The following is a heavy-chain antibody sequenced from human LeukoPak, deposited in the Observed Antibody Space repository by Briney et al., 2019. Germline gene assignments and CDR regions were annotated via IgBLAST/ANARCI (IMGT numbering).Heavy chain of an antibody. D-gene: IGHD1-26*01. CDR3: AKRATLSTGFDP. J-gene: IGHJ5*02. CDR2: ISYDGSNK. CDR1: GFTFSSYG. V-gene: IGHV3-30*18. Sequence: GGSLRLSCAASGFTFSSYGMHWVRQAPGKGLEWVAVISYDGSNKYYADSVKGRFTISRDNSKNTLYLQMNSLRAEDTAVYYCAKRATLSTGFDPWGQGTLVTVSS.